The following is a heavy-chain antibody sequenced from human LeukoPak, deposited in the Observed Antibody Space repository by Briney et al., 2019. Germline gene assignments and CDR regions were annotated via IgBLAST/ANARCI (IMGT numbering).Heavy chain of an antibody. V-gene: IGHV4-61*02. CDR2: IYTSGST. D-gene: IGHD3-22*01. J-gene: IGHJ4*02. CDR3: ASNYYDSSGYYRDY. CDR1: GGSISSGSYY. Sequence: SETLSLTCTVSGGSISSGSYYWSWTRQPAGKGLEWIGRIYTSGSTNYNPSLKSRVTMSVDTSKNQFSLKLSSVTAADTAVYYCASNYYDSSGYYRDYWGQGTLVTVSS.